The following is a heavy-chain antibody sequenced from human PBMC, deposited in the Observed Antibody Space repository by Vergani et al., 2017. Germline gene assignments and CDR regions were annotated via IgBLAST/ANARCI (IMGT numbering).Heavy chain of an antibody. J-gene: IGHJ6*03. CDR2: MNPNSGNT. CDR1: GYTFTRYD. V-gene: IGHV1-8*01. D-gene: IGHD3-10*01. Sequence: QVQLVQSGAEVKKPGASVKVSCKASGYTFTRYDINWVRQATGQGLEWMGWMNPNSGNTGCAQKFQGRVTMTRNTSINTAYMELSSLRSEDTAVYYWARMSRLLWFGESYADYYYYMDVWGKGTTVTVSS. CDR3: ARMSRLLWFGESYADYYYYMDV.